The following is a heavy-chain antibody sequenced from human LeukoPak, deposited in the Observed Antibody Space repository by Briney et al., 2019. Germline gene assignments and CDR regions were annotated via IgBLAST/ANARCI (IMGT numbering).Heavy chain of an antibody. CDR2: SDPEDGET. J-gene: IGHJ5*02. V-gene: IGHV1-24*01. Sequence: ASVKVSCKVTGYTLTELCMHWVRQAPGKGLEWMGGSDPEDGETIYAQKFQGRVTMTEDTSTDTAYMELSSLRSEDTAVYYCARGGLLQKYNCFDPWGQGTLVTVSS. CDR3: ARGGLLQKYNCFDP. CDR1: GYTLTELC. D-gene: IGHD3-10*01.